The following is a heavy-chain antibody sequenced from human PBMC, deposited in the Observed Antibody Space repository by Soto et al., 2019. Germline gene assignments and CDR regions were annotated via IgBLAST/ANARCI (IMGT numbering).Heavy chain of an antibody. CDR2: IIPILGIA. V-gene: IGHV1-69*02. J-gene: IGHJ6*02. D-gene: IGHD3-22*01. CDR3: ARDPGVTVITTRGPSYYYNGMDV. CDR1: GGTFSSYT. Sequence: QVQLVQSGAEVKKPGSSVKVSCKASGGTFSSYTISWVRQAPGQGLEWMGRIIPILGIANYAQKFQGRVNITPHKATSTAYMELSSLRYEDTAVYYCARDPGVTVITTRGPSYYYNGMDVWGQGTTVTVSS.